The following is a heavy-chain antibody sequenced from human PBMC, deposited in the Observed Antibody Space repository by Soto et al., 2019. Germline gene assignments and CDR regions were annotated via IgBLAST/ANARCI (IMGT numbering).Heavy chain of an antibody. D-gene: IGHD2-15*01. V-gene: IGHV3-30-3*01. CDR1: GFTFSSHA. CDR3: ARDSIRYCSDGRCFWFDP. CDR2: ISYEGTTK. Sequence: QVQLVESGGGVVQPGRSLRLSCAASGFTFSSHAMHWVRQAPGKGLEWVAVISYEGTTKYYADSVKGRFTISRDNSKITLYLKMDTLRAEDTAMYYCARDSIRYCSDGRCFWFDPWGKGTLVTVSS. J-gene: IGHJ5*02.